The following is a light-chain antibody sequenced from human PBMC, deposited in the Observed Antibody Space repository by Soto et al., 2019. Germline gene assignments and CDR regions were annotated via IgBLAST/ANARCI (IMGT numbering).Light chain of an antibody. J-gene: IGLJ1*01. CDR1: SSDIGDHNF. CDR3: NSYRTVSTYV. Sequence: QSALTQPASVSGSPGQSITIACTGTSSDIGDHNFVSWYQQHPGKAPKLLIYDVGNRPSGVSNRFSGSKSGNTASLTISGLQAEDEAHYYCNSYRTVSTYVFGTGTKLTVL. CDR2: DVG. V-gene: IGLV2-14*01.